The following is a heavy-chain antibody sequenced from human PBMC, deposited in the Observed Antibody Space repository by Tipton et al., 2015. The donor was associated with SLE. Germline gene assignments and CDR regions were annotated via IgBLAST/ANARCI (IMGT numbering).Heavy chain of an antibody. Sequence: TLSLTCTVSGGSISSGSYYWSWIRQPAGKGLEWIGHIYTSGSTNYNPSLKSRVTISVDTSKNQFSLKVSSVTAADTAVYYCARGSGFGRESWFDPWGQGTLVTVSS. D-gene: IGHD5-12*01. CDR1: GGSISSGSYY. CDR3: ARGSGFGRESWFDP. V-gene: IGHV4-61*09. CDR2: IYTSGST. J-gene: IGHJ5*02.